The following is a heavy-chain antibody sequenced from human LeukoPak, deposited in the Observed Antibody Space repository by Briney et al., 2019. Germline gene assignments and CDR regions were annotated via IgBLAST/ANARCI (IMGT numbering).Heavy chain of an antibody. Sequence: SETLSLTCAVYGGSFSGYYWSWIRQPPGKGLEWLGEINHSGSTNYNPSLKSRVTISVDTSKNQFSLKLSSVTAADTAVYYCARALPGRYGSGGSCSSNFDYWGQGTLVTVSS. CDR2: INHSGST. J-gene: IGHJ4*02. CDR3: ARALPGRYGSGGSCSSNFDY. V-gene: IGHV4-34*01. CDR1: GGSFSGYY. D-gene: IGHD2-15*01.